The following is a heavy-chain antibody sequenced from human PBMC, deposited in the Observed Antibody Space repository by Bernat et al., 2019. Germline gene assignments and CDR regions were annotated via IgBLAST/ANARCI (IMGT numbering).Heavy chain of an antibody. D-gene: IGHD6-19*01. V-gene: IGHV3-73*02. CDR2: IRSKANSYAT. Sequence: EVQLVESGGGLVQPGGSLKLSCAASGFTFSGSAMHWVRQASGKGLEWVGRIRSKANSYATAYAASVKGRFTISRDDTKNTAYLQMNSLKTEDTALYYCTRLDCSGGYAGYYFDYWGQGTLVTVSS. J-gene: IGHJ4*02. CDR3: TRLDCSGGYAGYYFDY. CDR1: GFTFSGSA.